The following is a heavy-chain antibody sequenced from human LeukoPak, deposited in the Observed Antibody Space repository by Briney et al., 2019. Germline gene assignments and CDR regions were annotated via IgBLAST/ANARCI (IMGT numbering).Heavy chain of an antibody. D-gene: IGHD4-17*01. CDR1: GGSISNYY. CDR2: VYHSGNT. CDR3: ARRISGDYGNWLDP. V-gene: IGHV4-59*01. Sequence: PSETLSLTCTVSGGSISNYYWNWIRQPPGKRLEWIGSVYHSGNTNYNPSLGSRVTMSVDTSKNQCSLKLNSVTATDTAVYFCARRISGDYGNWLDPWGQGTPVTVSS. J-gene: IGHJ5*02.